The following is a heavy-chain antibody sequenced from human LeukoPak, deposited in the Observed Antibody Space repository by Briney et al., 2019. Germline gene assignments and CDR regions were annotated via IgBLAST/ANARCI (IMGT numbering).Heavy chain of an antibody. CDR2: IYYSGST. CDR3: ARSPHGGNFYYFDY. V-gene: IGHV4-59*08. CDR1: GGSISSYY. J-gene: IGHJ4*02. D-gene: IGHD4-23*01. Sequence: SETLSLTCTVSGGSISSYYWSWIRQPPGKGLEWIGYIYYSGSTNYNPSLKSRVTISVDTSKNQFSLKLSSVTAADTAVYYCARSPHGGNFYYFDYWGQGTLVTVSS.